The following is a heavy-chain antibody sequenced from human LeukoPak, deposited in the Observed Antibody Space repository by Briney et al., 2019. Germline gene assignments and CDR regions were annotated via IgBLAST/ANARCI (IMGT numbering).Heavy chain of an antibody. CDR2: IYYSGST. J-gene: IGHJ4*02. CDR3: ASEAHGASSY. Sequence: SETLSLTCTVSGGSISSYFWSWIRQPPGKGLEWIGSIYYSGSTYYNPSLKSRVTISVDTSKNQFSLKLSSVTAADTAVYYCASEAHGASSYWGQGTLVTVSS. D-gene: IGHD3-16*01. V-gene: IGHV4-39*07. CDR1: GGSISSYF.